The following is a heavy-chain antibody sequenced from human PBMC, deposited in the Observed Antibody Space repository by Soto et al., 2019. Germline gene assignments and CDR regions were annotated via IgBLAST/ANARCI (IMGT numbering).Heavy chain of an antibody. CDR2: NYSSGST. CDR3: ARGGSYYDENPMNV. J-gene: IGHJ6*02. CDR1: GDSISSSSYY. Sequence: SETLSLTCTVSGDSISSSSYYWGWIREPPGKGLEWIGSNYSSGSTYYNPSLKSRVTISVDTSKNQFSLKLSRVTAADTAVYYCARGGSYYDENPMNVWGQGTTVT. D-gene: IGHD1-26*01. V-gene: IGHV4-39*01.